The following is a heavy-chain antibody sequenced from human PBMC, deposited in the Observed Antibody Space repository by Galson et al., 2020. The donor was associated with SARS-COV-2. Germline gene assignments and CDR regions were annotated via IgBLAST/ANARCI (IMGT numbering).Heavy chain of an antibody. CDR2: ISAYNGNT. D-gene: IGHD5-18*01. CDR1: GYTFTNYG. V-gene: IGHV1-18*01. Sequence: ASVKVSCKAFGYTFTNYGITWVRQAPGQGLEWMGWISAYNGNTKYAQNFQGRVIMTTDTYTTTAYMDLRSLRSDDTAVYYCTRAPYSWHYLPSDYWGQGTLVTVSS. CDR3: TRAPYSWHYLPSDY. J-gene: IGHJ4*02.